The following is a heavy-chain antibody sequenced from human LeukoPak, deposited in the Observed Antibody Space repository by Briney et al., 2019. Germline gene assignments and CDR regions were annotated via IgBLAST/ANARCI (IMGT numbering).Heavy chain of an antibody. CDR2: INHSGST. CDR3: ARGRRLRNWGFSPQPFDY. V-gene: IGHV4-34*01. Sequence: SETLSLTCAVYGGSFSGYYWSWIRQPPGKGLEWIGEINHSGSTNYNPSLKSRVTISVDTSKNQFSLKLSSVTAADTAVCYCARGRRLRNWGFSPQPFDYWGQGTLVTVSS. J-gene: IGHJ4*02. D-gene: IGHD7-27*01. CDR1: GGSFSGYY.